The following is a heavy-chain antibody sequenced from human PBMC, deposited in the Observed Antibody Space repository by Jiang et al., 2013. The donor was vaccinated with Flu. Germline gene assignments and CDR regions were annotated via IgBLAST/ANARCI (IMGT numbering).Heavy chain of an antibody. J-gene: IGHJ4*02. Sequence: GPGLVKPSETLSLTCSVSGGSISSYYWSWIRQPPGKGLEWIGYIYYSGSTNYNPSLKSRVTISVDTSKNQFSLKLSSVTAADTAVYYCAGLSNSGYDWGTHYWGQGTLVTVSS. D-gene: IGHD5-12*01. V-gene: IGHV4-59*01. CDR1: GGSISSYY. CDR2: IYYSGST. CDR3: AGLSNSGYDWGTHY.